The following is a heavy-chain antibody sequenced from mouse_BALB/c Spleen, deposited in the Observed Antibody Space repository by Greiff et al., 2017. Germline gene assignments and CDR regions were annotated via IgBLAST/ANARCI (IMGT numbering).Heavy chain of an antibody. CDR1: GYTFTSYW. CDR3: ARLCDYKRKYSMDY. J-gene: IGHJ4*01. CDR2: INPSTGYT. Sequence: VQLQQSGAKLVKPGASVKMSCKASGYTFTSYWMHWVKQRPGQGLEWIGYINPSTGYTEYNQKFKDKATLTADKSSSTAYMQLSSLTSEDSAVYYCARLCDYKRKYSMDYWGQGTSVTVSS. D-gene: IGHD2-4*01. V-gene: IGHV1-7*01.